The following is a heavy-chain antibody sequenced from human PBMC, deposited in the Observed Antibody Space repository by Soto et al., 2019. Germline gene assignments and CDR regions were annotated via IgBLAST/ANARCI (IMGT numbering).Heavy chain of an antibody. J-gene: IGHJ3*02. CDR1: GFTFSSYA. V-gene: IGHV3-23*01. CDR2: ISGSGVST. Sequence: EVQLLEPGGGLVQPGGSLRLSCAASGFTFSSYAMSWVRQAPGKGLEWVSAISGSGVSTYYADSGKGRFTIPRDNSKNTLYLQMNSLRAEDTAVYYCAKDPFVYDFLIWGQGTMVTVSS. D-gene: IGHD3-3*01. CDR3: AKDPFVYDFLI.